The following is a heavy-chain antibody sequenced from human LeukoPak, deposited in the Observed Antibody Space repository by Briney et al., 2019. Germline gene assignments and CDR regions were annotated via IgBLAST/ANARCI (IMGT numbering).Heavy chain of an antibody. J-gene: IGHJ4*02. Sequence: SETLSLTCTVSGGSISSSSYYWDWIRQPPGKGLEWIGSIYYSGSTYYNPSLKSRVTISVDTSKNQFSLKLSSVTAADTAVYYCARHPPRELQAAAYFDYWGQGTLVTVSS. V-gene: IGHV4-39*01. CDR3: ARHPPRELQAAAYFDY. D-gene: IGHD6-13*01. CDR2: IYYSGST. CDR1: GGSISSSSYY.